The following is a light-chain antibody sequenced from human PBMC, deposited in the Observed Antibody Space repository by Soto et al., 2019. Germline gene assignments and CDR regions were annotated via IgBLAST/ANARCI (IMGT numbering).Light chain of an antibody. CDR1: QTVSGS. J-gene: IGKJ5*01. CDR3: QQYHNWPPTT. CDR2: DAS. V-gene: IGKV3-15*01. Sequence: NVLTQSPGTLSLSPGERATLSCRASQTVSGSYVAWYQQKPGQTPRLLIYDASTRATDIPARFSGGGSGTEFTLTISSLQAEDFAVYYCQQYHNWPPTTFGQGTRLEIK.